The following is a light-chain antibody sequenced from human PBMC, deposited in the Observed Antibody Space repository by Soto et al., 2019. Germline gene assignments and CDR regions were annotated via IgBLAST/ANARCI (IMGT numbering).Light chain of an antibody. CDR1: SSDVGDYNY. V-gene: IGLV2-23*02. CDR3: CSFAGSGIYV. CDR2: EVR. J-gene: IGLJ1*01. Sequence: QSALTQPASVSGSPGQSITISCTGTSSDVGDYNYVSWYQHHPGKAPKVMIYEVRNRPSGVSNRFSGSKSGSTASLTISGLQAEDESDYYCCSFAGSGIYVFGTGTKLTV.